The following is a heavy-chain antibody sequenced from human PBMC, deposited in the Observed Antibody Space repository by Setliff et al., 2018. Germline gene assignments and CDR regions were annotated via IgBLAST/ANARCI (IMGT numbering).Heavy chain of an antibody. CDR1: GASISSSSYY. V-gene: IGHV4-39*07. CDR2: IFYGGST. D-gene: IGHD3-3*01. Sequence: SETLSLTCTVSGASISSSSYYWAWIRQPPGRGLELIGSIFYGGSTYYNPSPKSRVTISIDASKNQFSLKLDSVTAADTAVYYCARTDDYYNFYAHWGQGTLVTVS. CDR3: ARTDDYYNFYAH. J-gene: IGHJ4*02.